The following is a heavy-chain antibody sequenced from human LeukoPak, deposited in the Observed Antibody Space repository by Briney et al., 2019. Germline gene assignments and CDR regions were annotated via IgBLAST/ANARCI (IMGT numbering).Heavy chain of an antibody. J-gene: IGHJ4*02. V-gene: IGHV4-4*02. Sequence: SGTLPLTCAVSGGSISSSNWWSWVRQPPGKGLEWIGEIYHSGSTNYNPSLKSRVTISVDRSKNQFSLKLSSVTAADTAVYYCARGGYDILTGYSPFDYWGQGTLVTVSS. CDR1: GGSISSSNW. CDR2: IYHSGST. CDR3: ARGGYDILTGYSPFDY. D-gene: IGHD3-9*01.